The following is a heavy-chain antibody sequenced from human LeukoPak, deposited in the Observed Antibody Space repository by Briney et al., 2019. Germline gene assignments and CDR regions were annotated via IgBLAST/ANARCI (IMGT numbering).Heavy chain of an antibody. Sequence: GGSLRLSCAASGFTLTNYAMSWVRQAPGKGLEWVSTISSSGGNTYYADSVKGRFSISRDNCKKILYLLMNSLRAEDTAVYHCANPLGHRNWFDSWGQGTLVTVSS. CDR1: GFTLTNYA. CDR2: ISSSGGNT. J-gene: IGHJ5*01. CDR3: ANPLGHRNWFDS. V-gene: IGHV3-23*01.